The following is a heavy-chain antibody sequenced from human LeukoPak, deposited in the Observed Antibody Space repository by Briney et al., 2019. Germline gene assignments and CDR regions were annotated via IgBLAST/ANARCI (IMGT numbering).Heavy chain of an antibody. CDR2: ISGSGGST. Sequence: GGSLRLSCAASGFTLRNYAMSWVRQAPGKGLEWVSAISGSGGSTYYADSVKGRSAISRDNSKNTLYLQMNSLRAEDTAVYYCARCTASCYANAFDVWGQGTSVTVS. V-gene: IGHV3-23*01. CDR3: ARCTASCYANAFDV. D-gene: IGHD2-2*01. CDR1: GFTLRNYA. J-gene: IGHJ3*01.